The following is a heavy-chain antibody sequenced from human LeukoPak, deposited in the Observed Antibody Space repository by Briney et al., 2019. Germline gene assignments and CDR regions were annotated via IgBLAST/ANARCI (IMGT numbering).Heavy chain of an antibody. CDR3: AKKRARWDDFDY. CDR2: ISGSGGST. V-gene: IGHV3-23*01. D-gene: IGHD1-26*01. CDR1: GFTFSSYA. J-gene: IGHJ4*02. Sequence: GGSLRLSCAASGFTFSSYAMSWVRQAPGKGLEWVSTISGSGGSTYYADSVKGRFTISRDNSKNALNLQMNSLRAEDTAVYYCAKKRARWDDFDYWGQGILVTVSS.